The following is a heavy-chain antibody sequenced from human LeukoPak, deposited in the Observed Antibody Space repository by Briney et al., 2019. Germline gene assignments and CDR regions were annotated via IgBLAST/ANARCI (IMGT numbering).Heavy chain of an antibody. CDR1: GFTFSNYA. CDR2: ITGSGTST. Sequence: GGSLRLSCVASGFTFSNYAMSWVRQAPGKGLEWVSAITGSGTSTYYADSLKGRFTISRDNSKNTVFLQMNSLRHEDTAIYYCVIWGDYDVLTGYFVPDYWGQGTLVTVSS. D-gene: IGHD3-9*01. J-gene: IGHJ4*02. CDR3: VIWGDYDVLTGYFVPDY. V-gene: IGHV3-23*01.